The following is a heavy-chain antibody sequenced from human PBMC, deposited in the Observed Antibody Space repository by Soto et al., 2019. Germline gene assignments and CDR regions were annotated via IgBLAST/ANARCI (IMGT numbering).Heavy chain of an antibody. CDR1: GYTFTSYG. CDR2: ISAFNGNT. CDR3: ARAQGASYSY. Sequence: QVQLVQSGAEVKKPGGSVKVSCKASGYTFTSYGIIWVRQGPGQGLEWMGWISAFNGNTSYAKKLHGRVTMTTDTSTSKAYMELRSLRSDDTAVYYCARAQGASYSYGGQGTLVTVSS. D-gene: IGHD1-26*01. V-gene: IGHV1-18*01. J-gene: IGHJ4*02.